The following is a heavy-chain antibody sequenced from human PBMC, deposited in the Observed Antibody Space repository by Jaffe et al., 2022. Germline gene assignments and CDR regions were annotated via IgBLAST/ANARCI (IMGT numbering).Heavy chain of an antibody. V-gene: IGHV4-38-2*01. CDR2: IYHSGST. CDR1: GYSISSGYY. J-gene: IGHJ5*02. CDR3: ARIINDYGDYGWFDP. Sequence: QVQLQESGPGLVKPSETLSLTCAVSGYSISSGYYWGWIRQPPGKGLEWIGSIYHSGSTYYNPSLKSRVTISVDTSKNQFSLKLSSVTAADTAVYYCARIINDYGDYGWFDPWGQGTLVTVSS. D-gene: IGHD4-17*01.